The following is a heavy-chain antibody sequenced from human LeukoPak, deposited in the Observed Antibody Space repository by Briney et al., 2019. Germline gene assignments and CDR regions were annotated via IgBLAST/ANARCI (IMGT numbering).Heavy chain of an antibody. CDR2: IYYSGST. CDR3: ARGAYSYGYVFDY. J-gene: IGHJ4*02. D-gene: IGHD5-18*01. V-gene: IGHV4-59*01. Sequence: SETLSLTCTVSGGSISSYYWSWIRQPPGKGLEWIGYIYYSGSTNYNPSLKSRVTISVDTSKNQFSLKLSSVTAADTAVYYCARGAYSYGYVFDYWGQETLVTVSS. CDR1: GGSISSYY.